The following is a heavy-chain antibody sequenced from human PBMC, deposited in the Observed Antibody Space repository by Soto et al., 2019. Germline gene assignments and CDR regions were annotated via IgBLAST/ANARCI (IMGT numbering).Heavy chain of an antibody. D-gene: IGHD3-16*01. CDR3: ARGIGAAFDI. CDR2: IKQDGSEK. CDR1: GFTFSSDW. Sequence: PGGSLRLSCAAFGFTFSSDWMSWVRQAPGKGLEWVANIKQDGSEKYYVDSVKGRFTISRDNAKNSLYLQMDSLRAEDTAVYYCARGIGAAFDIWGQGTMVTVSS. V-gene: IGHV3-7*05. J-gene: IGHJ3*02.